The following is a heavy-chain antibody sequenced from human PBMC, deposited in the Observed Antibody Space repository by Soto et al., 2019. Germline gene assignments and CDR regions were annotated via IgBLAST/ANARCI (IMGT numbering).Heavy chain of an antibody. CDR1: GYSFTNYG. V-gene: IGHV1-18*01. CDR3: ARDRGVAPPVAGNTHDYYYMDV. D-gene: IGHD6-19*01. CDR2: ISAYNGDT. Sequence: QDPLVQSGGEVKKPGASVKVSCKASGYSFTNYGITWVRQAPGQGFEWMGCISAYNGDTNYAQKLQGRVTTTTDASTSTAYLELRSLRSDDTALSYCARDRGVAPPVAGNTHDYYYMDVWGEGTTVTVYS. J-gene: IGHJ6*03.